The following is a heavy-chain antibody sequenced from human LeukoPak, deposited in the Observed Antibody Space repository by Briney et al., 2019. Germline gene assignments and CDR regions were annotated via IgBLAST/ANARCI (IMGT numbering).Heavy chain of an antibody. Sequence: SETLSLTCTVSGGSISSYYWSWIRQPPGKGLEWIGYIYYSGSTYYNPSLKSRVTISVDTSKNQFSLKLSSVTAADTAVYYCARLGEPRFLEWLPPFDYWGQGTLVTVSS. J-gene: IGHJ4*02. D-gene: IGHD3-3*01. CDR1: GGSISSYY. CDR3: ARLGEPRFLEWLPPFDY. CDR2: IYYSGST. V-gene: IGHV4-59*12.